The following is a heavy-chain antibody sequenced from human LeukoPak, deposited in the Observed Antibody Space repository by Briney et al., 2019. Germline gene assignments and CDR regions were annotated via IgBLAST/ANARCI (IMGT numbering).Heavy chain of an antibody. Sequence: GGSLRLSCAASGFTFSSYWMSWVRQAPGKGLEWVANIKQDGSEKYYVDSVKGRFTISRDNAKNSLYLQMNSLRAEDTAVYYCARDIVVVVAATDADYWGQGTLVTVSS. CDR1: GFTFSSYW. J-gene: IGHJ4*02. V-gene: IGHV3-7*01. CDR2: IKQDGSEK. D-gene: IGHD2-15*01. CDR3: ARDIVVVVAATDADY.